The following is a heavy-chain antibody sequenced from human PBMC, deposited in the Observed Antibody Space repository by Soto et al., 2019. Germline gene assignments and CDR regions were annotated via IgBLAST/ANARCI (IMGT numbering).Heavy chain of an antibody. J-gene: IGHJ6*02. CDR2: IIPIFGTA. Sequence: SVKVSCKASGGTFSSYASSWVRQAPGQGLEWMGGIIPIFGTANYAQKFQGRVTITADESTSTAYMELSSLRSEDTAVYYCARDRRYYDIFTGSRAYYYDGMDVWGRGTTVTVSS. CDR1: GGTFSSYA. CDR3: ARDRRYYDIFTGSRAYYYDGMDV. D-gene: IGHD3-9*01. V-gene: IGHV1-69*13.